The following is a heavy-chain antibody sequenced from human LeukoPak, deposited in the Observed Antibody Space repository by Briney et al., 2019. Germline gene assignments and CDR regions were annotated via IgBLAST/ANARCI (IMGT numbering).Heavy chain of an antibody. Sequence: GGSLRLSCGASGFTFSSYWMSWVRQAPGKGLEWVANIKQDGSEKYYVDSVKGRFTISRDNAKNSLYLQMNSLRAEDTAVYYCARRTYYDFWSGYPFDYWGQGTLVTVSS. V-gene: IGHV3-7*01. CDR2: IKQDGSEK. CDR1: GFTFSSYW. J-gene: IGHJ4*02. CDR3: ARRTYYDFWSGYPFDY. D-gene: IGHD3-3*01.